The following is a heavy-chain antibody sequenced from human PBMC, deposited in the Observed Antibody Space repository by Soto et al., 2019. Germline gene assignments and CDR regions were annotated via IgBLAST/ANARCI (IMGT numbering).Heavy chain of an antibody. Sequence: QVQLQESGPGLVKPSQTLSLTCTVSGGSISSGDYYWSWIRQPPGKGLEWIGYIYYSGSTYYNPSLKSRVTISVDTSKNQFSLKLSSVTAADTAVYYCARVASSSWSAPLNWFDPWGQGTLVTVSS. CDR1: GGSISSGDYY. J-gene: IGHJ5*02. CDR3: ARVASSSWSAPLNWFDP. V-gene: IGHV4-30-4*01. CDR2: IYYSGST. D-gene: IGHD6-13*01.